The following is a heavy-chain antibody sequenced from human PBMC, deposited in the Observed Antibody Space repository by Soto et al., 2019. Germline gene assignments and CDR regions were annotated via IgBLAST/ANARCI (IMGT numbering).Heavy chain of an antibody. CDR3: AKNGQPPYYYYGMDV. CDR1: GHTFSRYG. V-gene: IGHV1-18*01. J-gene: IGHJ6*02. Sequence: ASVKVSCKASGHTFSRYGISWVRQAPGQGLEWMGWVSGYNGDTKYAQKVQGRVTMTVDTSTYTAYMELRSLTSDDTAKYYCAKNGQPPYYYYGMDVWG. D-gene: IGHD2-8*01. CDR2: VSGYNGDT.